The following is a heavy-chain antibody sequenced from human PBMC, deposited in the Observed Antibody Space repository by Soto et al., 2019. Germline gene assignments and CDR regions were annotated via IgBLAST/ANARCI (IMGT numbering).Heavy chain of an antibody. CDR1: VGTFSNSA. CDR2: IMPIFRTP. CDR3: ARDKDRLQLGGNYYYILDV. Sequence: QVQLEQSGAEVKKPGSSVKVSCKTSVGTFSNSAISWVRQAPGQGLEWMGGIMPIFRTPDYEQKFQDRVTITADESTSTVYMELRGLKSDDTAVYYCARDKDRLQLGGNYYYILDVWGQGTTVTVSS. D-gene: IGHD1-1*01. V-gene: IGHV1-69*12. J-gene: IGHJ6*02.